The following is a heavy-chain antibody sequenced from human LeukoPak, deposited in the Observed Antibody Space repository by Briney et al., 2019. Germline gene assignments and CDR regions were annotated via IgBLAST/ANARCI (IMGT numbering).Heavy chain of an antibody. Sequence: PGASLRLSCAASGFTFSSYAMSWVRQAPGKGLEWVSAISGSGGSTYYADSVKGRFTISRDNSKNTLYLQMNSLRAEDTAVYYCARVWELRYYGMDVWGQGTTVTVSS. D-gene: IGHD1-26*01. CDR2: ISGSGGST. CDR1: GFTFSSYA. CDR3: ARVWELRYYGMDV. V-gene: IGHV3-23*01. J-gene: IGHJ6*02.